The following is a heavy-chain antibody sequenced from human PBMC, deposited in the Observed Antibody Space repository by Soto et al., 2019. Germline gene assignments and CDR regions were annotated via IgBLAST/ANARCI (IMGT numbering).Heavy chain of an antibody. CDR3: ARGLKMDGGVGFDP. V-gene: IGHV4-59*01. CDR1: GGSISSYY. D-gene: IGHD3-3*01. J-gene: IGHJ5*02. Sequence: SETLSLTCTVSGGSISSYYWSWIRQPPGKGLEWIGYIYYSGSTNYNPSLKSRVTISVDTSKNQFSLKLSSVTAADTAVYYCARGLKMDGGVGFDPWGQGTLVTVSS. CDR2: IYYSGST.